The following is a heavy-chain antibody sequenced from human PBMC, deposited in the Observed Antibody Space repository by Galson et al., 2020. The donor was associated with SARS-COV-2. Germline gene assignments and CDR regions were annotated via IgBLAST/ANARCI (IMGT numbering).Heavy chain of an antibody. Sequence: SETLSLTCTVSGDSISSSHYYWAWIRQPPGKGLEWIGIISYSGSTYYNPSHKSRVTISVDTSKNQFSLKLSSVTAPDTAVYYCARLTPSQWDLPNYFDYWGQGTLVTVAS. D-gene: IGHD1-26*01. CDR3: ARLTPSQWDLPNYFDY. V-gene: IGHV4-39*01. CDR1: GDSISSSHYY. J-gene: IGHJ4*02. CDR2: ISYSGST.